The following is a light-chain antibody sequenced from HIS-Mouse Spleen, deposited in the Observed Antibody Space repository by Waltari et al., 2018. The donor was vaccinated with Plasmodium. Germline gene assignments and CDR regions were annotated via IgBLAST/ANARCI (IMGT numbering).Light chain of an antibody. V-gene: IGLV2-8*01. CDR1: SSDVGGYNY. CDR3: SSYAGSNNLV. Sequence: QSALTQPPSASGSPGQSVTISCTGPSSDVGGYNYVSWYQQHPGKAPKLMIYEVSKRPSGVPDRFSGSKSDNTASLTVSGLQAEDEADYYCSSYAGSNNLVFGGGTKLTVL. J-gene: IGLJ2*01. CDR2: EVS.